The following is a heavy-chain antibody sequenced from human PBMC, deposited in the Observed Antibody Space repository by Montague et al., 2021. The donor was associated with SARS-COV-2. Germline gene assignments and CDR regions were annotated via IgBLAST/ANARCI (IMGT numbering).Heavy chain of an antibody. Sequence: SETLSLTCTVSGGSISSSSYYWGWIRQPPGKGLEWIGSIYYSGSTYYNPSLKSRVTISVDTSKNQFSLKLSSVTAADTAVYYCARKGGWLSRGSYYFDYWGQGTLVTVSS. J-gene: IGHJ4*02. D-gene: IGHD3-22*01. CDR2: IYYSGST. V-gene: IGHV4-39*07. CDR3: ARKGGWLSRGSYYFDY. CDR1: GGSISSSSYY.